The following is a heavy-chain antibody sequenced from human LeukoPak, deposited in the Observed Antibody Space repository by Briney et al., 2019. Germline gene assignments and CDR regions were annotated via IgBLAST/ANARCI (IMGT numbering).Heavy chain of an antibody. Sequence: SETLSLTCAVYGGSFSGYYWSWIRQPPGKGLEWIGEINHSGSTNYNPSLKSRVTISVDTSKNQFSLKLSSVAAADTAVYYCARSGPTGYSSSRYWYFDYWGQGTLVTVSS. V-gene: IGHV4-34*01. D-gene: IGHD6-13*01. CDR2: INHSGST. CDR3: ARSGPTGYSSSRYWYFDY. CDR1: GGSFSGYY. J-gene: IGHJ4*02.